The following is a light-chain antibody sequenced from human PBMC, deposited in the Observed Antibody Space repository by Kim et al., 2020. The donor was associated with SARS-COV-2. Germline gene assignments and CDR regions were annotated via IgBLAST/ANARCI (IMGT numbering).Light chain of an antibody. Sequence: GQSITIPCAGTSSNVGGYDYVSWYQQHPGKVPKLMIYDVTNRPSGVSNRFSGSKSGNTASLTISGLQAEDEADYYCSSYTSSSSRVFGGGTQLTVL. CDR2: DVT. CDR3: SSYTSSSSRV. CDR1: SSNVGGYDY. J-gene: IGLJ3*02. V-gene: IGLV2-14*03.